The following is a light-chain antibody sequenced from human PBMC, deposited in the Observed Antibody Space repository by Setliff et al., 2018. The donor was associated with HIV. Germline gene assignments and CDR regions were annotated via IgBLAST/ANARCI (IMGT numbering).Light chain of an antibody. CDR2: DVT. Sequence: QSALTQPASVSGSPGQSITISCTGTSSDVGGYHFVSWYQQHPDKAPKVLIYDVTHRPSGVSSRFSGSKSGKTASLTISGLQAEDEADYFCSSYRNSDPFYVFGTGTKVTVL. V-gene: IGLV2-14*03. J-gene: IGLJ1*01. CDR1: SSDVGGYHF. CDR3: SSYRNSDPFYV.